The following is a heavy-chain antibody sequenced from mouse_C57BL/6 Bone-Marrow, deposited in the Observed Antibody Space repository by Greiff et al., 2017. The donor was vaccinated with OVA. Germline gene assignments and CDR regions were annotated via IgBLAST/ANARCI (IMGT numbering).Heavy chain of an antibody. Sequence: DVMLVESGEGLVKPGGSLKLSCAASGFTFSSYAMSWVRQTPEKRLEWVAYISSGGDYIYYADTVKGRFTISRDNARNTLYLQMISLKSEDTAMYYCTRLLDAMDYWGQGTSVTVSS. CDR2: ISSGGDYI. J-gene: IGHJ4*01. V-gene: IGHV5-9-1*02. D-gene: IGHD2-1*01. CDR3: TRLLDAMDY. CDR1: GFTFSSYA.